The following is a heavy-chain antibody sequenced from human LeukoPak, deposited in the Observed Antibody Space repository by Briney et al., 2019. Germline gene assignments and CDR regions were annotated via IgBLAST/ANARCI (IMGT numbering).Heavy chain of an antibody. J-gene: IGHJ3*02. Sequence: GGSLRLSCAASGFSLSGNGMHWVRQAPGKGLEWVAVIWADGSSQYYADSVKGRFTISRDNSENTLYLQMNSLRAEDTAAYYCARDSGGPPFDIWGQGTMVTVSS. CDR2: IWADGSSQ. D-gene: IGHD6-19*01. CDR3: ARDSGGPPFDI. V-gene: IGHV3-33*01. CDR1: GFSLSGNG.